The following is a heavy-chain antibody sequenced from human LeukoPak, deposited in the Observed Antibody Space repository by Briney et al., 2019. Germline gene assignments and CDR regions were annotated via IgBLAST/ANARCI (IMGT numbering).Heavy chain of an antibody. J-gene: IGHJ5*02. D-gene: IGHD2-2*01. CDR2: IIPIFGTA. CDR1: GGTFSSYA. V-gene: IGHV1-69*05. CDR3: ARGSTSRETNWFDP. Sequence: ASVKVSCKASGGTFSSYAISWVRQAPGQGLEWMGGIIPIFGTANYAQKFQGRVTMTTDTATTTAYMELRNLSSDDTAVYYCARGSTSRETNWFDPWGQGTLVTVSS.